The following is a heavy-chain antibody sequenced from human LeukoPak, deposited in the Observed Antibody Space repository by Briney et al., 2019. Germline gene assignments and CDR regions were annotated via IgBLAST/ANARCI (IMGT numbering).Heavy chain of an antibody. D-gene: IGHD5-12*01. V-gene: IGHV1-69*05. CDR3: ARGRNSGSDHFDY. Sequence: SVKVSCKASGYTFTSYGISWVRQAPGQGLEWMGGIIPIFGTANYAQKFQGRVTITTDESTSTAYMELSSLRSEDTAVYYCARGRNSGSDHFDYWGQGTLVTVSS. CDR1: GYTFTSYG. J-gene: IGHJ4*02. CDR2: IIPIFGTA.